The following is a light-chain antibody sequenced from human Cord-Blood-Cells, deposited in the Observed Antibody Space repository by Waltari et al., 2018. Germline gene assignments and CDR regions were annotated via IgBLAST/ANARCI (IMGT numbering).Light chain of an antibody. CDR2: KPS. V-gene: IGKV1-5*03. CDR3: QQYNSYLLT. J-gene: IGKJ4*01. Sequence: IQMTQSPSTLSASVGDSVTITCRASQSISSWLAWYQQKPGKAPKLLIYKPSSLESGVPSRFSGSGSGTEFTLTISSLQPDDFATYYCQQYNSYLLTFGGGTKVEIK. CDR1: QSISSW.